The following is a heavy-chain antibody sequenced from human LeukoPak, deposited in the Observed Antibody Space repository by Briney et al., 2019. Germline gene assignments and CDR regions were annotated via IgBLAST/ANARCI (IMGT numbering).Heavy chain of an antibody. V-gene: IGHV3-20*04. D-gene: IGHD2-15*01. CDR2: INWNGGST. Sequence: PGGSLRLSCAASGFNSGVNFDEFGMNWVRQAPGKGLEWVSGINWNGGSTGYADSVKGRFTISRDNAKNTVYLQMNSLRVEDTAVYYCARDCGSGGCDYWGQGTLVTVSS. J-gene: IGHJ4*01. CDR1: GFNSGVNFDEFG. CDR3: ARDCGSGGCDY.